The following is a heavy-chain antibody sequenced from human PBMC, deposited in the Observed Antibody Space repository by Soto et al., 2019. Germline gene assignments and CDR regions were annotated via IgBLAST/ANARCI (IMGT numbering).Heavy chain of an antibody. D-gene: IGHD3-3*01. J-gene: IGHJ4*02. CDR1: GFTFSGSA. CDR3: ARGVYDFWSGHPKGLDY. Sequence: EVQLVESGGGLVQPGGSLKLSCAASGFTFSGSAMHWVRQASGKGLEWVGRIRNKANNYATPYAVSVKGRFTISRDDSRNTAYLQMNSLKTEDTAVYYCARGVYDFWSGHPKGLDYWGQGTVVTVSS. CDR2: IRNKANNYAT. V-gene: IGHV3-73*02.